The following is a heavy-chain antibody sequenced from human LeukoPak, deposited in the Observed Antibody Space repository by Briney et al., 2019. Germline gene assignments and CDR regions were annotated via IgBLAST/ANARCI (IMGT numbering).Heavy chain of an antibody. CDR2: IYYSGST. CDR3: ARQGGGNRNGMDV. D-gene: IGHD4-23*01. Sequence: SETLSLTCTVSGGSISSYYWSWIRQPPGKGLEWIGYIYYSGSTNYNPSLKSRVTISVDTSKNQFSLNLSSVTAADTAVYYCARQGGGNRNGMDVWGQGTTVTVSS. J-gene: IGHJ6*02. V-gene: IGHV4-59*08. CDR1: GGSISSYY.